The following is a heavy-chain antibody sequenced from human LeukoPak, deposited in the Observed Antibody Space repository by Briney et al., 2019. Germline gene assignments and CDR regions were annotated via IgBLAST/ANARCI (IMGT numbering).Heavy chain of an antibody. CDR2: IYSGGST. CDR3: AKGTCSSTSCPPDY. J-gene: IGHJ4*02. CDR1: GFTFSGYG. V-gene: IGHV3-NL1*01. Sequence: GRSLRLSCAASGFTFSGYGIHWVRQAPGKGLEWVSVIYSGGSTYYADSVKGRFSISRDNSKNTLYLQMNSLRAEDTAVYYCAKGTCSSTSCPPDYWGQGTLVTVSS. D-gene: IGHD2-2*01.